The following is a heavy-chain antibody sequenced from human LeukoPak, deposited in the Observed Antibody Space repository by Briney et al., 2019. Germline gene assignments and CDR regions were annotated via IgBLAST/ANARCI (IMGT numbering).Heavy chain of an antibody. CDR1: GFTFSSYA. J-gene: IGHJ4*02. CDR3: AKDRVFADYTGPVDY. CDR2: MSHDGTNK. V-gene: IGHV3-30*18. D-gene: IGHD4-11*01. Sequence: GGSLRLSCAASGFTFSSYAMHWVRQAPGKGLEWVAVMSHDGTNKYYADSVKGRFTISRDNSKNTLYLQMNSLRAEDTAVYYCAKDRVFADYTGPVDYWGQGTLVTVSS.